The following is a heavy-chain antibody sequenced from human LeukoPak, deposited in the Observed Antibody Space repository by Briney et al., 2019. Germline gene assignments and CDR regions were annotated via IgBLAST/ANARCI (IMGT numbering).Heavy chain of an antibody. CDR2: INHSGST. V-gene: IGHV4-34*01. Sequence: PSETLSLTCAVYGGSFSGYYWSWIRQPPGEGLEWIGEINHSGSTNYNPSLKSRVTISVDTSKNQFSLKLSSVTAADTAVYYCARQPPYYYGSGSYYKPFDYWGQGTLVTVSS. CDR1: GGSFSGYY. D-gene: IGHD3-10*01. CDR3: ARQPPYYYGSGSYYKPFDY. J-gene: IGHJ4*02.